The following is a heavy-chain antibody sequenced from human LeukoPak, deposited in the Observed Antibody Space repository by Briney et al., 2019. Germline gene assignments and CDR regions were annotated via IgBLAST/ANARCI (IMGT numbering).Heavy chain of an antibody. Sequence: SETLSLTCTVSGGSISSYYWSWIRQPQGKGLEWIGYIYYSGSTNYNPSLKSRVTISVDTSKNQFSLKLSSVTAADTAVYYCARHSPPEYYDFWSGYAPYYYYGMDVWGQGTTVTVSS. J-gene: IGHJ6*02. CDR2: IYYSGST. D-gene: IGHD3-3*01. CDR1: GGSISSYY. CDR3: ARHSPPEYYDFWSGYAPYYYYGMDV. V-gene: IGHV4-59*08.